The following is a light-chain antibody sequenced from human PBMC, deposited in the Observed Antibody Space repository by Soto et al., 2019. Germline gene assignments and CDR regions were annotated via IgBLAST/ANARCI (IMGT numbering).Light chain of an antibody. CDR3: LQKYFYPFT. J-gene: IGKJ3*01. CDR2: AAS. CDR1: QGIRND. Sequence: AIQMTQSPSSLSASVGDRVTITCRASQGIRNDLDWFQQKPGKAPKLLIYAASNLQSGVPARFSGSGSGTDFTLTISSLQPEDFATYYCLQKYFYPFTVGPGTKVDS. V-gene: IGKV1-6*01.